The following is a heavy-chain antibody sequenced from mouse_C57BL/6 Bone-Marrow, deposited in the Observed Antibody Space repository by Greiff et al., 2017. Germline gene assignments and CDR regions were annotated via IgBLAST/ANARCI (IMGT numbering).Heavy chain of an antibody. CDR3: VYYGNFLAY. J-gene: IGHJ3*01. D-gene: IGHD2-1*01. V-gene: IGHV1-81*01. Sequence: VMLVESGAELARPGASVKLSCKASGYTFTSYGISWVKQRPGQGLEWIGEIYPRSGNTYYNEKFKGKATLTADKSSSTAYMELRSLTSEDSAVYFCVYYGNFLAYWGQGTLVTVSA. CDR1: GYTFTSYG. CDR2: IYPRSGNT.